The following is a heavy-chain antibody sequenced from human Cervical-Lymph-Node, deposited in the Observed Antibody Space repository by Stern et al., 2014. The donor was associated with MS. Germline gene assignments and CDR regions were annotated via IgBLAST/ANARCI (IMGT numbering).Heavy chain of an antibody. CDR3: ALSSETSDRWYSLGYDL. CDR2: IFPVFGTP. Sequence: QLAQSGAEVTKPGSSVKVSCKASGGTFSKFPSSWVRQAPGKGIEWMGGIFPVFGTPSYAQEFRGRFTITADVSTSTVYMELSSLRSDDTAVYYCALSSETSDRWYSLGYDLWGQGTLVTVSS. V-gene: IGHV1-69*01. D-gene: IGHD6-13*01. CDR1: GGTFSKFP. J-gene: IGHJ5*02.